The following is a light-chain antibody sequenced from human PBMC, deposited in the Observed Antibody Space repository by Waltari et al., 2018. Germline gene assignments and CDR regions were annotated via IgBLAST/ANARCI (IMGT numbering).Light chain of an antibody. V-gene: IGLV2-23*01. J-gene: IGLJ3*02. CDR2: EGT. Sequence: QSALTQPASVSGSPGQSITISCTGTSSAVGSYKFVSWYQQHPGKAPKLMIYEGTKRPSAVSNRFSGSKSGNTASLTISGLQAEDEADYYCCSYAGRSTWVFGGGTKLTVL. CDR3: CSYAGRSTWV. CDR1: SSAVGSYKF.